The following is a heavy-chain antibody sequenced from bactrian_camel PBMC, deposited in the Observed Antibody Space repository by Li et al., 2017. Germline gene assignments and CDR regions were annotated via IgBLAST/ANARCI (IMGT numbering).Heavy chain of an antibody. Sequence: VESGGGLVQPGGSLRLSCAASGFSFRTYDMIWVRQAPGKQREGVAAIVTGGGKTFYTDSVKGRYTISQDNAKNTLYLQMNSLKPEDTAMYYCAAELLGVGWTLAISNCEFGSRGQGTQVTVS. CDR1: GFSFRTYD. J-gene: IGHJ6*01. CDR3: AAELLGVGWTLAISNCEFGS. CDR2: IVTGGGKT. V-gene: IGHV3S28*01. D-gene: IGHD5*01.